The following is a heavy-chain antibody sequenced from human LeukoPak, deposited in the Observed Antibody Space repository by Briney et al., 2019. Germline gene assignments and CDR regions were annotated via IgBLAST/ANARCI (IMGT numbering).Heavy chain of an antibody. V-gene: IGHV4-34*01. CDR1: GGSFSGYY. J-gene: IGHJ5*02. Sequence: SETLSLTCAVYGGSFSGYYWNWVRQPPGKGLEWIGEINHSGSTNYNPSLKSRVTISVDTSKNQFSLKLSSVTAADTAVYYCERGYSSSPPGASWGQGILVTVSS. CDR3: ERGYSSSPPGAS. D-gene: IGHD6-6*01. CDR2: INHSGST.